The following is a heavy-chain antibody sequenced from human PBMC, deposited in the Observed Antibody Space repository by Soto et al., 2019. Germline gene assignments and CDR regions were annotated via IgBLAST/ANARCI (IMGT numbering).Heavy chain of an antibody. CDR2: IIPIFGTA. V-gene: IGHV1-69*01. CDR3: ARGWGLIEYSWSI. D-gene: IGHD6-6*01. Sequence: GXSVKVSLKAPGGGFSSYSIRLVRHSPGQGLEWMGGIIPIFGTANYAQKFQGRVTITADESTSTAYMELSSLRSEDTAVYYCARGWGLIEYSWSIWGQGTMVTVSS. J-gene: IGHJ3*02. CDR1: GGGFSSYS.